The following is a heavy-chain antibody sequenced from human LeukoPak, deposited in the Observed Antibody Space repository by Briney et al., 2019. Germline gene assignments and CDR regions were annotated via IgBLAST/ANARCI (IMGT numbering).Heavy chain of an antibody. Sequence: GGSLRVSCAASGFTFSSYSMNWVRQAPGKGLEWVSSISSSSNYIYYADSVKGRFTISRDNSKNTLYLQMNSLRAEDTAVYYCARDRWTTVRAFDIWAQGTMVTVSS. CDR3: ARDRWTTVRAFDI. V-gene: IGHV3-21*01. D-gene: IGHD4-17*01. CDR2: ISSSSNYI. CDR1: GFTFSSYS. J-gene: IGHJ3*02.